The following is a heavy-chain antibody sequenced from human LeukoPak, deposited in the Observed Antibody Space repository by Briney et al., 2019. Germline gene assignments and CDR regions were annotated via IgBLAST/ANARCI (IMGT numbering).Heavy chain of an antibody. Sequence: GASVKVSCKASGYTFTSYGISWVRQAPGQGLEWMGWISAYNGNTNYAQKLQGRVTMTTDTSTSTAYMELRSLRSDDTAVYYCARVTRKVVTLYYFDYWGQGTLATVSS. CDR3: ARVTRKVVTLYYFDY. J-gene: IGHJ4*02. V-gene: IGHV1-18*01. CDR1: GYTFTSYG. D-gene: IGHD3-22*01. CDR2: ISAYNGNT.